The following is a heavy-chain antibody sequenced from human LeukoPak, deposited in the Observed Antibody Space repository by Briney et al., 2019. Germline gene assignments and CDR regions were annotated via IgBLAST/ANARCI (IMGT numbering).Heavy chain of an antibody. J-gene: IGHJ4*02. D-gene: IGHD4-11*01. CDR2: IYPGDSDT. CDR3: ARRSDSNYAPLDY. Sequence: GESLKISCKGSGYSFTSYWIGWVRQMPGKGLEWMGIIYPGDSDTRYSPSFPGQVTISADKSISTAYLQWSSLKASDTAMYYCARRSDSNYAPLDYWGQGTLVTVSS. CDR1: GYSFTSYW. V-gene: IGHV5-51*01.